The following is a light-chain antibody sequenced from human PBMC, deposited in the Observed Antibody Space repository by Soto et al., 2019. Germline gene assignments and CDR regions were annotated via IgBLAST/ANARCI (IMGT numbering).Light chain of an antibody. V-gene: IGKV1-33*01. Sequence: DIQMTQSPSSLSASVGDRVTITCQASQDISNYLNWYQQKPGKAPKLLIYDASNLETGVPSRFSGSGSGTDFTFTISSLQPEDIATYHCQQANSFLGLTFGGGTKVDIK. CDR3: QQANSFLGLT. CDR2: DAS. J-gene: IGKJ4*01. CDR1: QDISNY.